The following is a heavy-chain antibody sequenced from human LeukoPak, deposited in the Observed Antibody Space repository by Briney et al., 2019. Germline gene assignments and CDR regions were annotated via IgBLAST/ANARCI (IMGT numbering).Heavy chain of an antibody. D-gene: IGHD6-6*01. J-gene: IGHJ4*02. CDR3: AREHSSSSGKVFDY. CDR2: INPNSGGT. V-gene: IGHV1-2*02. CDR1: GYTFPGYY. Sequence: ASVKVSCKASGYTFPGYYMHRVRQAPGQGLEWMGWINPNSGGTNYAQKFQGRVTMTRDTSISTAYMELSRLRSDDTAVYYCAREHSSSSGKVFDYWGQGTLVTVSS.